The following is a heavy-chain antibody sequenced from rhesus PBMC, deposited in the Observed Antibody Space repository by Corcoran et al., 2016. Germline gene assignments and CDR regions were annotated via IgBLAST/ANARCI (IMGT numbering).Heavy chain of an antibody. D-gene: IGHD1-44*02. CDR3: ATGRERYYFEI. CDR1: GGSIGSSY. CDR2: IYGSGSSP. Sequence: QLQLQESGPGLVQPSETLSVTCTVSGGSIGSSYWSWIRQVPGKGLEWLGYIYGSGSSPNSNPSLKSRIILSVDTSKNNLTLNLRSVTAADTAAYFCATGRERYYFEIWGQGVLVTVSS. J-gene: IGHJ4*01. V-gene: IGHV4-169*02.